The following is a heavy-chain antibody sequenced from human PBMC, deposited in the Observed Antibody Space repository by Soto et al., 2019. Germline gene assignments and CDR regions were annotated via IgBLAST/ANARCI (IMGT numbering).Heavy chain of an antibody. J-gene: IGHJ4*02. Sequence: EVQLLESGGGLVQPGGSLRLSCAAAGFTFSIYAMSWVRQAPGKGLEWVSAISGSGGSTYYADSVKGRFTISRDNSKNTXXXXXXXXXXXXXXXXXXXXXXXXXAATLIRDYWGQGTLVTVSS. CDR3: XXXXXXXAATLIRDY. CDR1: GFTFSIYA. D-gene: IGHD6-13*01. CDR2: ISGSGGST. V-gene: IGHV3-23*01.